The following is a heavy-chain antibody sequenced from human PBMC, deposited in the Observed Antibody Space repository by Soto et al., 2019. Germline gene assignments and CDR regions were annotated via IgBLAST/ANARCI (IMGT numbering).Heavy chain of an antibody. CDR1: GYSFTTFW. Sequence: PGESLKISCKGSGYSFTTFWIGWVRQMPGKGLEWMGVIYPGDSDTRYSPSFQGQVTLSADTSISTAYLQWSILKASDTAIYYCARSGRNAYYNMDVWGQGTLVTVSS. D-gene: IGHD1-26*01. V-gene: IGHV5-51*01. CDR3: ARSGRNAYYNMDV. CDR2: IYPGDSDT. J-gene: IGHJ4*02.